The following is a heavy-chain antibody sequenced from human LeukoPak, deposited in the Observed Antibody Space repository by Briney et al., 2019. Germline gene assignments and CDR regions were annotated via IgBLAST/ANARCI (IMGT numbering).Heavy chain of an antibody. CDR1: GFTFDDYA. CDR3: AKDLSGTIFGVVTNFDY. CDR2: ISWNSGSI. D-gene: IGHD3-3*01. Sequence: GGSLRLSCAASGFTFDDYAMHWVRQAPGKGLEWVSGISWNSGSIGYADSVKGRFTISRDNSKNTLYLQMNSLRVGDTAVYYCAKDLSGTIFGVVTNFDYWGQGTLVTVSS. V-gene: IGHV3-9*01. J-gene: IGHJ4*02.